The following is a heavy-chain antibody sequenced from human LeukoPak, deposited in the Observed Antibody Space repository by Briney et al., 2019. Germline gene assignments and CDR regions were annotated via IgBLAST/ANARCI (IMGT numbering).Heavy chain of an antibody. V-gene: IGHV3-30*04. J-gene: IGHJ4*02. D-gene: IGHD5-12*01. CDR3: ARARPSMWIDY. CDR1: GFTFTSFA. Sequence: GGSLRLSCAASGFTFTSFAMSWVRQAPGKGLEWVAVISYDGSDKFYADSVKGRFTISRDSSKNTLYLQMNSLRPEDTAVYYCARARPSMWIDYWGQGTLVTVSS. CDR2: ISYDGSDK.